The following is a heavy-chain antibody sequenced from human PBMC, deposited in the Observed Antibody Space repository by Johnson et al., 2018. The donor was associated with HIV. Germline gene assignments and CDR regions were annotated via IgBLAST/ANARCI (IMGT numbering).Heavy chain of an antibody. Sequence: QVQLVESGGGVVQPGRSLRLSCAASGFTFSSYAMHWVRQAPGKGLEWVSFIRYDGSDKYYADSVKGRFTISRDNSKNPLYLQMNSLRAEDTALYYCARELYAILGAFDIWGQGTMVIVSS. CDR1: GFTFSSYA. J-gene: IGHJ3*02. CDR2: IRYDGSDK. V-gene: IGHV3-33*08. CDR3: ARELYAILGAFDI. D-gene: IGHD1-26*01.